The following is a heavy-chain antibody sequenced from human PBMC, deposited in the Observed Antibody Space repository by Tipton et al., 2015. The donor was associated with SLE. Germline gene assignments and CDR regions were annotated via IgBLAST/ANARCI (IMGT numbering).Heavy chain of an antibody. CDR1: GGSFSGYY. Sequence: LRLSCAVYGGSFSGYYWSWIRQPPGKGLEWIGEINHSGGTNYNPSLKSRVTISVDTSKNQFSLKLSSVTAADTAVYYCARAPGLDRDYQYYYYMDVWDKGTTVTVSS. CDR2: INHSGGT. D-gene: IGHD3/OR15-3a*01. CDR3: ARAPGLDRDYQYYYYMDV. J-gene: IGHJ6*03. V-gene: IGHV4-34*01.